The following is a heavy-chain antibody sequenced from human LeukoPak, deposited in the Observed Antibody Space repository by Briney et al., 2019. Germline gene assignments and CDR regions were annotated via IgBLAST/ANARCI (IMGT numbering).Heavy chain of an antibody. CDR3: ARRRYYYDRSAYGTRFDY. CDR1: GGSISSSSYY. V-gene: IGHV4-39*01. Sequence: PSETLSLTCTVSGGSISSSSYYWGWIRQPPGKGLEWIGSIYYSGSTYYNPSLKTRVTISVDTSKNQFSLKLSSVTAADTAVYYCARRRYYYDRSAYGTRFDYWGQGTLVTVSS. J-gene: IGHJ4*02. CDR2: IYYSGST. D-gene: IGHD3-22*01.